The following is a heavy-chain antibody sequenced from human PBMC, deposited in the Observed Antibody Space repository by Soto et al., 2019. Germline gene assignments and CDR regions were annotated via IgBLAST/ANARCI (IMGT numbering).Heavy chain of an antibody. V-gene: IGHV3-53*01. CDR3: ARAQLAFIDY. Sequence: PEGSLRLSCAASGFTVSSNYMSWVRQAPGKGLEWVSVIYSGGSTYYADSVKGRFTISRDNSKNTLYLQMNSLRAEDTAVYYCARAQLAFIDYWGQGTLVTVSS. CDR2: IYSGGST. J-gene: IGHJ4*02. D-gene: IGHD6-6*01. CDR1: GFTVSSNY.